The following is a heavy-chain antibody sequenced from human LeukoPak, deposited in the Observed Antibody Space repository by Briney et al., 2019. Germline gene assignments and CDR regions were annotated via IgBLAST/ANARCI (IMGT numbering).Heavy chain of an antibody. Sequence: ASVKVSCKASGYTFTGYYMHWVRQAPGQGLEWMGWINPNSGGSTSYGQKFQGRVTMTRDTSTSTVYMELSSLRSEDTAVYYCAREEVNSYNWFDPWGQETLVTVSS. CDR2: INPNSGGST. CDR1: GYTFTGYY. CDR3: AREEVNSYNWFDP. D-gene: IGHD4-23*01. V-gene: IGHV1-46*01. J-gene: IGHJ5*02.